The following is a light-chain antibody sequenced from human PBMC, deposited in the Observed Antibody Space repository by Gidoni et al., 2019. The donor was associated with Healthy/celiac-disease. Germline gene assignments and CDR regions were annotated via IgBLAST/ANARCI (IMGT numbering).Light chain of an antibody. V-gene: IGKV3-15*01. Sequence: ETETTQTLATLSVSTGERATLSCRASQSVSSYLAWYQQKPGQAPRLLIYGASTRATGIPARFSGSGSGTEFTLTISSLQSEDFAVYYCQQYNNWPPYTFGQGTKLEIK. CDR1: QSVSSY. J-gene: IGKJ2*01. CDR3: QQYNNWPPYT. CDR2: GAS.